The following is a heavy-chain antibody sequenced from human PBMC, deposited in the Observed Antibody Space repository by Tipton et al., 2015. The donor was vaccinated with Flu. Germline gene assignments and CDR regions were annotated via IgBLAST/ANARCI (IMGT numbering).Heavy chain of an antibody. J-gene: IGHJ6*02. CDR1: GGSISSYY. V-gene: IGHV4-59*08. Sequence: TLSLTCTVSGGSISSYYWSWIRQPPGKGLEWIGYIYYSGSTNYNPSLKSRVTISVGTSKNQFSLKLSSVTAADTAVYYCARCGSGSWPYYYYGMDVWGQGTTVTVSS. D-gene: IGHD3-10*01. CDR3: ARCGSGSWPYYYYGMDV. CDR2: IYYSGST.